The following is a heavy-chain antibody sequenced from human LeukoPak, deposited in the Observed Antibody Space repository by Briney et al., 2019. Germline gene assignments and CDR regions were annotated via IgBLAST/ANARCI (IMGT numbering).Heavy chain of an antibody. J-gene: IGHJ4*02. V-gene: IGHV3-11*06. D-gene: IGHD5-24*01. CDR3: ARASRTIELGYDY. CDR2: ISSSSSDT. CDR1: GFTFSDSY. Sequence: PGGSLRLSCAASGFTFSDSYMGWSRQAPGKGLEWVSYISSSSSDTNYADSVKGRFTISRDNAKNSLYLQMNSLRAEDTAVDYCARASRTIELGYDYWGQGTLVTVSS.